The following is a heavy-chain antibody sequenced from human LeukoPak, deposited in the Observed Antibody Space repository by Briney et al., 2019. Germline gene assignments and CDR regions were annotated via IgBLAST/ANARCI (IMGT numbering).Heavy chain of an antibody. CDR1: GYTFTSYG. Sequence: ASVKVSCKASGYTFTSYGISWVRQAPGQGLEWMGWISAYNGNTNYAQKLQGRVTMTTDTSTSTAYMELRSLRSDDTAVYYCARVKEGRTGTTDFDYWGQGTLVTVPS. CDR3: ARVKEGRTGTTDFDY. CDR2: ISAYNGNT. D-gene: IGHD1-1*01. J-gene: IGHJ4*02. V-gene: IGHV1-18*01.